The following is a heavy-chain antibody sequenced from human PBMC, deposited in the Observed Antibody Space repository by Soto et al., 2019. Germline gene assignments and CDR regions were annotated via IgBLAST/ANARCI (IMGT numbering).Heavy chain of an antibody. CDR1: GFTFSSYP. CDR3: AKEAARPGPCDS. J-gene: IGHJ4*02. V-gene: IGHV3-23*01. CDR2: ITGGATNA. Sequence: PGGCLRLCCEASGFTFSSYPMSWVRQAPGKGLEWISGITGGATNAYYADSVKGRITISRDNSKNTLYLQLNSLKAEDTAVYYCAKEAARPGPCDSWGQGTLVTVSS. D-gene: IGHD6-6*01.